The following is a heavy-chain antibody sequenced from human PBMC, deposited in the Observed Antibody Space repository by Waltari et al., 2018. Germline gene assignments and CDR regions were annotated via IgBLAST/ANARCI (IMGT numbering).Heavy chain of an antibody. CDR3: ARGKRDIPEYYFDY. D-gene: IGHD2-15*01. J-gene: IGHJ4*02. CDR1: GGTFSSYA. Sequence: QVQLVQSGAEVTKPGSSVKVSCKASGGTFSSYAISWVRQAPGQGLEWMGGIIPSFGTANYAQKFQGRVTITADESTSTAYMELSSLRSEDTAVYYCARGKRDIPEYYFDYWGQGTLVTVSS. V-gene: IGHV1-69*01. CDR2: IIPSFGTA.